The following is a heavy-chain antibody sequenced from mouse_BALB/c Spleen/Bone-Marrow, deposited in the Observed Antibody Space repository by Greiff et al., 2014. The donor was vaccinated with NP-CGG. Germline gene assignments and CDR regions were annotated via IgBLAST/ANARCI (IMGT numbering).Heavy chain of an antibody. Sequence: ESGPGLVKPSQSLSLTCSVTGYSITSGYYWNWIRQFPGNKLEWMGYITYDGSNNYNPSLKNRISITRDTSKNQFFLKLNSVTTEDTATYYCARGGYYYYAMDYWGQGTSVTVSS. V-gene: IGHV3-6*02. CDR2: ITYDGSN. D-gene: IGHD2-3*01. CDR1: GYSITSGYY. CDR3: ARGGYYYYAMDY. J-gene: IGHJ4*01.